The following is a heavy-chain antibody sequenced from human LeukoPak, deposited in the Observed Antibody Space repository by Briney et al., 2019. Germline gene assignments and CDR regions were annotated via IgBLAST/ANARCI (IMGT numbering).Heavy chain of an antibody. CDR2: IYHSGST. D-gene: IGHD3-3*01. Sequence: SETLSLTCTVSGYSISSGYYWGWIRQPPGKGLEWIGSIYHSGSTYYNPSLKSRVTISVDTSKNQFSLKLSSVTAADTAVYYCARESGEYYEFWSGYWYYFDYWGQGNLVTVSS. J-gene: IGHJ4*02. V-gene: IGHV4-38-2*02. CDR3: ARESGEYYEFWSGYWYYFDY. CDR1: GYSISSGYY.